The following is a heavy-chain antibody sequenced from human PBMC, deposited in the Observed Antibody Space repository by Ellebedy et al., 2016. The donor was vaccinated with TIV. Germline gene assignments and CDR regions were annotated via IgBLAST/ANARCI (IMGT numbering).Heavy chain of an antibody. CDR2: IIPIFGTA. J-gene: IGHJ6*02. Sequence: SVKVSXKASGGTFSSYAISWVRQAPGQGLEWMGGIIPIFGTANYAQKFQGRVTITADESTSTAYMELSSLRSEDTAVYYCASTRRDHANYYYYGMDVWGQGTTVTVSS. CDR1: GGTFSSYA. CDR3: ASTRRDHANYYYYGMDV. D-gene: IGHD5/OR15-5a*01. V-gene: IGHV1-69*13.